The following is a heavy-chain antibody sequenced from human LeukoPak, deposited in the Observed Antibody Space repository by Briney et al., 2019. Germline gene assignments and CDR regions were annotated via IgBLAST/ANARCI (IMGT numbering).Heavy chain of an antibody. D-gene: IGHD3-10*01. V-gene: IGHV1-2*02. CDR1: GYTFTGYY. CDR3: ATTVLLWFGDFSFDI. J-gene: IGHJ3*02. Sequence: GASVKVSCKASGYTFTGYYMHWVRQAPGQGLEWMGWINPNSGGTNYAQKFQGRVTVTEDTSTNTAYMEVSSLRSEDTAMYYCATTVLLWFGDFSFDIWGQGAMITVSS. CDR2: INPNSGGT.